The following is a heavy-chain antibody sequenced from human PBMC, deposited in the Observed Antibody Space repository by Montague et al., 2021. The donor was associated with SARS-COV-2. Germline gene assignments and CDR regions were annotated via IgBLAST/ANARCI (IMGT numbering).Heavy chain of an antibody. J-gene: IGHJ5*02. CDR3: AREIGLVTIFGVVTISGWFDP. CDR2: INHSGST. V-gene: IGHV4-34*01. Sequence: SETLSLTCAVYGGSFSGYYWSWIRQPPGKGLEWIGEINHSGSTNYNPSLKSRVTISVDTSKNQFSLKLSSVTAADTAVYYCAREIGLVTIFGVVTISGWFDPWGQGTLVTVSS. CDR1: GGSFSGYY. D-gene: IGHD3-3*01.